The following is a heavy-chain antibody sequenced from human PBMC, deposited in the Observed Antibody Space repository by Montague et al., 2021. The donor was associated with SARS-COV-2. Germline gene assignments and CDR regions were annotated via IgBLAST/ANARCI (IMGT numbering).Heavy chain of an antibody. CDR2: IYYSGST. J-gene: IGHJ4*02. CDR1: GVSISHSSYY. Sequence: SETLSLTCTVSGVSISHSSYYWGWIRQPPGKGLEWIGSIYYSGSTYYNPSLKSRVTISVDTSKNQVSLKLNSVTAADTAVYYCARVRQWLVPFDYWGQGTLVTVSS. CDR3: ARVRQWLVPFDY. D-gene: IGHD6-19*01. V-gene: IGHV4-39*07.